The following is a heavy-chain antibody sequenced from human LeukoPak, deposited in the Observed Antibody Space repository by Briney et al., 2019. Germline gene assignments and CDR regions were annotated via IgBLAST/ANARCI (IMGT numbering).Heavy chain of an antibody. CDR2: MHSSGDT. V-gene: IGHV4-59*01. D-gene: IGHD6-13*01. CDR3: AGDLGIAAATYRYDDAFDI. Sequence: SETLSLTCTVSGGSISGYYWSWIRQPPGKGLEWVGYMHSSGDTKYNPSLKSRVTISVDTSNNQLSLNLNSVTAADTAVYFCAGDLGIAAATYRYDDAFDIWGQGTMVTVSS. J-gene: IGHJ3*02. CDR1: GGSISGYY.